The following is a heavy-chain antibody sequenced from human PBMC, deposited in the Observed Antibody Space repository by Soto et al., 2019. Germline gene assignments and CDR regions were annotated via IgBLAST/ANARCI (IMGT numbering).Heavy chain of an antibody. CDR1: GFTFSSYA. J-gene: IGHJ1*01. V-gene: IGHV3-23*01. CDR3: AKGTVAGTPLTEYFQH. Sequence: GGSLRVSCAASGFTFSSYAMSWVRQAPGKGLEWVSAISGSGGSTYYADSVKGRFTISRDNSKNTLYLQMNSLRAEDTAVYYCAKGTVAGTPLTEYFQHWGQGTLVTVSS. CDR2: ISGSGGST. D-gene: IGHD6-19*01.